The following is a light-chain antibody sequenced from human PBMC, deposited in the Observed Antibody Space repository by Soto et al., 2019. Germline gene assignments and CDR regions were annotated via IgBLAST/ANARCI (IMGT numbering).Light chain of an antibody. CDR3: QQYNNWPSWT. V-gene: IGKV3D-15*01. CDR1: QSVSSN. Sequence: EIVMTQSPATLSVSPGERATLSCRASQSVSSNLAWYQQKPGQAPRLLIYGASIRATGIPARFSGSGSGTEFTLTISSLQPEDFAVYYCQQYNNWPSWTFGQGTKVEIK. CDR2: GAS. J-gene: IGKJ1*01.